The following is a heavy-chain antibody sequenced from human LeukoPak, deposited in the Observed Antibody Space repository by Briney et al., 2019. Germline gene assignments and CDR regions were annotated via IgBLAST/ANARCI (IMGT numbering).Heavy chain of an antibody. V-gene: IGHV1-18*01. CDR3: ARLGSDSGASPLDY. CDR2: ISAYSGNT. D-gene: IGHD1-26*01. CDR1: GYTFTSYG. J-gene: IGHJ4*02. Sequence: GASVKVSCKASGYTFTSYGISWVRQAPGQGLEWMGWISAYSGNTNYAQKLQGRVTMTTDTSTSTAYMELRSLRSDDTAVYYCARLGSDSGASPLDYWGQGTLVTVSS.